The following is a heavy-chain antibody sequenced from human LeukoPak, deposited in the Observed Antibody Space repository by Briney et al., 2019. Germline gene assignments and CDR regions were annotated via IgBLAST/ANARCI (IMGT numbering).Heavy chain of an antibody. CDR3: ARDPTLSIAVAFPFDY. CDR2: IWYDGSNK. Sequence: PGRSLRLSCAASGFTFSSYGMHWVRPAPGKGLEWVAVIWYDGSNKYYADSVKGRFTISRDSSKNTLYLQMNSLRAEDTAVYYCARDPTLSIAVAFPFDYWGQGTLVTVSS. CDR1: GFTFSSYG. J-gene: IGHJ4*02. V-gene: IGHV3-33*01. D-gene: IGHD6-19*01.